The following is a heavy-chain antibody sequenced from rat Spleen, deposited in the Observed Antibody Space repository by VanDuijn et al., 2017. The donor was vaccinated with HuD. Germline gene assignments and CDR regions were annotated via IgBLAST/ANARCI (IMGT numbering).Heavy chain of an antibody. CDR1: FYSITSSYK. Sequence: EVQLQESGPGLVKPSQSLSLTCSVTFYSITSSYKWTWIRQFPGNKLEWMGYINNAGNTNYNPSLKSRISITRDTSKNQFFLHVNSVTTEYTATYYCARNYDGTYYSDYWGQGVMVTVSS. CDR2: INNAGNT. CDR3: ARNYDGTYYSDY. D-gene: IGHD1-12*02. J-gene: IGHJ2*01. V-gene: IGHV3-3*01.